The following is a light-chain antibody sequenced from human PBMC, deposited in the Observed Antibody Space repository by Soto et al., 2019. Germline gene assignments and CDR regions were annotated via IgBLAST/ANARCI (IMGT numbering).Light chain of an antibody. J-gene: IGKJ5*01. Sequence: PGERATLSCRASQSVTSSLAWYQQKPGQAPRVLIYNTSTRATGIPARFSGSGSGTDFTLTISSLEPEDSAVYYCQQYNNWPPITFGQGTRLEI. V-gene: IGKV3-11*01. CDR3: QQYNNWPPIT. CDR1: QSVTSS. CDR2: NTS.